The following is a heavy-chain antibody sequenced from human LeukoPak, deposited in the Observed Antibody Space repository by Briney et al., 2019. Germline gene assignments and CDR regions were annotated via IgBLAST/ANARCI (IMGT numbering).Heavy chain of an antibody. D-gene: IGHD5-24*01. J-gene: IGHJ4*02. Sequence: GGSLRLSCAASGFTFSSYAMSWVRQAPGKGLEWVSAIGDSGASTYYADSVRGRSTISRDNSKSTLYLQMNSLGAEDTAVYYCAKDKGDGYNWAPFDYWGQGTLVTVSS. CDR3: AKDKGDGYNWAPFDY. V-gene: IGHV3-23*01. CDR1: GFTFSSYA. CDR2: IGDSGAST.